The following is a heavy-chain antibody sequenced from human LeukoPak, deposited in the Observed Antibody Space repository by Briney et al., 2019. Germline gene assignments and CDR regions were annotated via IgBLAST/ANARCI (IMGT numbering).Heavy chain of an antibody. J-gene: IGHJ4*02. CDR3: ARAHYDFWRGYSYYFDY. CDR2: FYCSGNT. CDR1: VGLHRRGDCY. V-gene: IGHV4-30-4*01. D-gene: IGHD3-3*01. Sequence: HSYTLSLLCALWVGLHRRGDCYWRSIRQPPGQVVEWTEDFYCSGNTYCNPSLKSRVTISVDTSKHHFSLKLSSVTAADTAVYYCARAHYDFWRGYSYYFDYWGQGTLVTVSS.